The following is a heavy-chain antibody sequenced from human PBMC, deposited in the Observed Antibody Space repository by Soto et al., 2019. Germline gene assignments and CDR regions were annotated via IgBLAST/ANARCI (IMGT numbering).Heavy chain of an antibody. CDR3: ARRALPQCINGVCYKDGFWDY. J-gene: IGHJ4*02. V-gene: IGHV4-31*03. CDR2: IYCSGST. Sequence: PSETLSLTCTVSGGSISSGGYYWSWIRQHPGKGLEWIGYIYCSGSTYNNPSLKSRATISLDTSKNQFSLKLSSVTAADTAVYYCARRALPQCINGVCYKDGFWDYWGQGALVTVSS. D-gene: IGHD2-8*01. CDR1: GGSISSGGYY.